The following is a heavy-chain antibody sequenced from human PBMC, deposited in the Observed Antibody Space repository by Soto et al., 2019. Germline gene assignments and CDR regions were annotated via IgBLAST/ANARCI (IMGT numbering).Heavy chain of an antibody. CDR3: ARATAAAGHFDY. J-gene: IGHJ4*02. D-gene: IGHD6-13*01. Sequence: PSETLSLTCTVSGGSISSGGYYWSWIRQHPGKGLEWIGYIYYSGSTYYNPSLKSRVTISVDTSKNQFSLKLSSVTAADTAVYYCARATAAAGHFDYWGQGTLVTVSS. CDR2: IYYSGST. CDR1: GGSISSGGYY. V-gene: IGHV4-31*03.